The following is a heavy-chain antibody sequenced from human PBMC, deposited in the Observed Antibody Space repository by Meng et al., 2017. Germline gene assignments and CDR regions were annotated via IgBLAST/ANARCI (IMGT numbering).Heavy chain of an antibody. CDR3: ARPKDGLDAFDI. CDR2: IYPGDSDT. V-gene: IGHV5-51*01. Sequence: KVSCKASGYTFTSYWIGWVRQMPGKGLEWMGIIYPGDSDTRYSPSFQGQVTISADKSISTAYLQWSSLKASDTAMYYCARPKDGLDAFDIWGQGTMVTVSS. D-gene: IGHD2-15*01. J-gene: IGHJ3*02. CDR1: GYTFTSYW.